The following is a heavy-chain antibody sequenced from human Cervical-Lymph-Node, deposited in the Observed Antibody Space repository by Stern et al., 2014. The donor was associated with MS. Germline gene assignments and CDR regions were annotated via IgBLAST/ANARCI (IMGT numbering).Heavy chain of an antibody. CDR2: IIPMFGIY. CDR3: ARYRSAVDWYFDL. J-gene: IGHJ2*01. Sequence: QVQLVQSGAEVKKPGSSVKVSCKASGGTLSTYGFSWVRQAPGQGLEWMVGIIPMFGIYNAAHKFQGRVTIHTDVYTRTDCTELRSLRSDDTAVYYCARYRSAVDWYFDLWGRGTLVTVSS. CDR1: GGTLSTYG. V-gene: IGHV1-69*01. D-gene: IGHD3-10*01.